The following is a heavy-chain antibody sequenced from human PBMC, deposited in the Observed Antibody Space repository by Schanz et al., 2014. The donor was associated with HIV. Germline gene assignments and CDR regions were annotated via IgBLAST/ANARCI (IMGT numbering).Heavy chain of an antibody. CDR3: VRDSQLFCSSTSCLFDC. V-gene: IGHV3-21*01. J-gene: IGHJ4*02. Sequence: DVQLVESGGGLVKRGGSLRLSCAASGFTFNNYGVNWVRQAPGKGLEWISSISSNTNYINYADSVKGRFTISRDNAKNSLYLQMNSLRFADTAVYYCVRDSQLFCSSTSCLFDCWGQGTLVTVSS. CDR1: GFTFNNYG. CDR2: ISSNTNYI. D-gene: IGHD2-2*01.